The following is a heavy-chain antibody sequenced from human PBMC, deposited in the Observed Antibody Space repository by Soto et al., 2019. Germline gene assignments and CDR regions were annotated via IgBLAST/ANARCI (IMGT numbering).Heavy chain of an antibody. CDR3: ARDRTLDGYYGMDV. CDR2: ISSSSSYI. J-gene: IGHJ6*02. V-gene: IGHV3-21*01. CDR1: GFTFSSYS. Sequence: PGGSLRLSCAASGFTFSSYSMNWVRQAPGKGLEWVSSISSSSSYIYYADSVKGRFTISRDNAKNSLYLQMNSLRAEDTAVYYCARDRTLDGYYGMDVWGQGTTVTVSS.